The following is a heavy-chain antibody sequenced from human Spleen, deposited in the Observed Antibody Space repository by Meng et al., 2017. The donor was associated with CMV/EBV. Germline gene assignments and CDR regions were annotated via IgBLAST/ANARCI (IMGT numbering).Heavy chain of an antibody. V-gene: IGHV4-39*07. CDR2: IYYSGST. CDR3: ARGRWGASIYYFDY. CDR1: GGSISSSSYY. D-gene: IGHD3-9*01. Sequence: SETLSLTCTVSGGSISSSSYYWGWIRQPPGKGLEWIGRIYYSGSTYYNPSLKSRVTISVDTSKNQFSLKLSSVTAADTAVYYCARGRWGASIYYFDYWGQGTLVTVSS. J-gene: IGHJ4*02.